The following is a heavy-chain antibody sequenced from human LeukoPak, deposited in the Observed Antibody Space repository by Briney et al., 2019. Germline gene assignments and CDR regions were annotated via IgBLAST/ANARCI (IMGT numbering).Heavy chain of an antibody. J-gene: IGHJ3*02. Sequence: GGSLRLTCAASGFTFSSYAMSWVRQAPGKGLEWVSVIYSGGSTYYADSVKGRFTISRDNSKNTLYLQMNSLRAEDTAVYYCARDGYGEAAFDIWGQGTMVTVSS. D-gene: IGHD4-17*01. CDR3: ARDGYGEAAFDI. V-gene: IGHV3-53*01. CDR2: IYSGGST. CDR1: GFTFSSYA.